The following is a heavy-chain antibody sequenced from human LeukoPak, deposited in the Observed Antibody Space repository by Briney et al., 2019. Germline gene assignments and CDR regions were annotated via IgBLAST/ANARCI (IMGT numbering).Heavy chain of an antibody. CDR2: IYYSGST. J-gene: IGHJ6*02. CDR1: GGSISSYY. Sequence: SETLSLTCTVSGGSISSYYWSWIRQPPGKGLEWIGYIYYSGSTNYNPSLKSRVTISVDTSKNQFSLKLSPVTAADTAVYYCARVADTAMVTGMDVWGQGTTVTVPS. V-gene: IGHV4-59*01. D-gene: IGHD5-18*01. CDR3: ARVADTAMVTGMDV.